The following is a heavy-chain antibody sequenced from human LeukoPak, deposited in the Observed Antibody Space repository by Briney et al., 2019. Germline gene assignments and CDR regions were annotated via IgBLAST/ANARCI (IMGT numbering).Heavy chain of an antibody. J-gene: IGHJ5*02. V-gene: IGHV4-31*03. CDR3: ARVGSDWNDVRYNWFDP. D-gene: IGHD1-1*01. Sequence: KASETLSLTCTVSGGSISSGGYYWSWIRQHPGKGLEWIGYIYYSGSTYYNPSLKSRVTISVDRSKNQFSLKLSSVTAADTAVYYCARVGSDWNDVRYNWFDPWGQGTLVTVSS. CDR2: IYYSGST. CDR1: GGSISSGGYY.